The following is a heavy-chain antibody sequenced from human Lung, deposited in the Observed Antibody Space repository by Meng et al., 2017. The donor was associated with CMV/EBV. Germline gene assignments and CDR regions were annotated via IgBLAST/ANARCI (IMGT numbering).Heavy chain of an antibody. CDR1: GFTFSSHL. D-gene: IGHD3-9*01. CDR2: ISGGSDTI. CDR3: ARDWSRDVLTGSFDY. Sequence: GEXXTISCAASGFTFSSHLMNWVRQAPGKGLEWLAIISGGSDTIHYADSVKGRFTISRDNGKDSLYLQMNSLRAEDTAVYYCARDWSRDVLTGSFDYWGQGXLVTVSS. J-gene: IGHJ4*02. V-gene: IGHV3-48*04.